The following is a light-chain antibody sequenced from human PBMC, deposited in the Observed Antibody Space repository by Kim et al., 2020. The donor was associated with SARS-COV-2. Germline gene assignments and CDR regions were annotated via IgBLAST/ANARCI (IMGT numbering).Light chain of an antibody. V-gene: IGKV1-39*01. CDR1: QSISTY. J-gene: IGKJ2*01. CDR2: GAS. CDR3: QQGYSN. Sequence: DIQMTQSPSSLSASVGDRVTITCRASQSISTYLNWYQQKPGKAPKLLIYGASNLPSEVPSRFSGSGSGTDFTLTISTLQPEDFGTYYCQQGYSNFGQGTKLAI.